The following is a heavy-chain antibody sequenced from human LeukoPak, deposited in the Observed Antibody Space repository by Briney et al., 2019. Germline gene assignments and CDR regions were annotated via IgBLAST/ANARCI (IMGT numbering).Heavy chain of an antibody. CDR3: ARGDYGSGPYGMDV. J-gene: IGHJ6*02. CDR1: GGTFSSYA. D-gene: IGHD3-10*01. V-gene: IGHV1-69*01. CDR2: IIPIFGTA. Sequence: GASVKVSCKASGGTFSSYAISWVRQAPGQGLEWMGGIIPIFGTANYAQKFQVRVTITADESTSTAYMELSSLRSEDTAVYYCARGDYGSGPYGMDVWGQGTTVTVSS.